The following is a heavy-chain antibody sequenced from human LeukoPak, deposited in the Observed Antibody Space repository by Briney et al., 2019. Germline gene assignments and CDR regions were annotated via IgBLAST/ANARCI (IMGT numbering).Heavy chain of an antibody. CDR3: ARGLGAFDI. J-gene: IGHJ3*02. CDR1: GYTFTSYA. V-gene: IGHV1-3*01. CDR2: INAGNGNT. Sequence: GASVKFSCTASGYTFTSYAMQLVRHAPGQRHELMGWINAGNGNTKYSQKFQGRVTITRDTSASTAYMELSSLRSEDTAVYYCARGLGAFDIWGQGTMVTVSS.